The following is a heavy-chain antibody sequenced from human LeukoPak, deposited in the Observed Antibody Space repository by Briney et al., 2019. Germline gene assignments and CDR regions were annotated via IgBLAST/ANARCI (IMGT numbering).Heavy chain of an antibody. CDR2: ISGSGGSS. Sequence: PGGSLRLSCAASGFTFSSYAMSWVRQAPGKGLEWVSAISGSGGSSYYADSVKGRFTISRDNSKNTLYLQMNSLRAEDTAVYYCAKEDSSWYLKSVVPRNYFDYWGQGTLVTVSS. J-gene: IGHJ4*02. CDR1: GFTFSSYA. CDR3: AKEDSSWYLKSVVPRNYFDY. D-gene: IGHD6-13*01. V-gene: IGHV3-23*01.